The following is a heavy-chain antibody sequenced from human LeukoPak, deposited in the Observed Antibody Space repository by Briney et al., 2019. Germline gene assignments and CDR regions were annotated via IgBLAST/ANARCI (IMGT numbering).Heavy chain of an antibody. D-gene: IGHD2-15*01. CDR3: ATYWDCTGGSCPEYGLTEYFEN. V-gene: IGHV3-7*01. CDR2: IKGDGSEQ. CDR1: GFTFSTYW. Sequence: GGSLRLSCAASGFTFSTYWMSWVRQAPGKGLEWVGNIKGDGSEQYYVDSVKGRFTISRDNAKNSLYLQMNSLRGEDTAVYYCATYWDCTGGSCPEYGLTEYFENWGQGTLVTVSS. J-gene: IGHJ1*01.